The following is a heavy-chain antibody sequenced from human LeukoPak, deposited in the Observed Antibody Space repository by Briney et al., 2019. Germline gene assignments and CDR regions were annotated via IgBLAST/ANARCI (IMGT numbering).Heavy chain of an antibody. D-gene: IGHD3-22*01. V-gene: IGHV3-73*01. CDR2: IRSKVNSYAT. CDR1: GFTFSGSA. Sequence: GGSLRLSCAASGFTFSGSAMHWVRQASGKGLEWGGRIRSKVNSYATAYAASVKGRFTISRDDSKNTAYLQMNSLKTEDTAVYYCTRPHYDSSGYYYAFDYWGQGTLVTVSS. CDR3: TRPHYDSSGYYYAFDY. J-gene: IGHJ4*02.